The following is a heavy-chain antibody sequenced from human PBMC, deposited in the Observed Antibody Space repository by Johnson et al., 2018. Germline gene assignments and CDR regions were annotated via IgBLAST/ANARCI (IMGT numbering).Heavy chain of an antibody. CDR3: AKGTGTPRYYGMDV. J-gene: IGHJ6*02. V-gene: IGHV3-30*18. Sequence: QVQLVESGGGVVQPGRSLRLSCAASGFTFSSYGMHWVRQAPGKGLEWVAVISYDGSNKYYADPVKGRFTISRDNSKNTLYLQMNSLRAEDTAVYYCAKGTGTPRYYGMDVWGQGTTVTVSS. D-gene: IGHD7-27*01. CDR2: ISYDGSNK. CDR1: GFTFSSYG.